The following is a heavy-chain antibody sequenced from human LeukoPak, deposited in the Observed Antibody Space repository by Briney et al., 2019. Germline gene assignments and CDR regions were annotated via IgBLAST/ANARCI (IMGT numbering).Heavy chain of an antibody. J-gene: IGHJ4*02. CDR3: ARDIGMVRGVIITNHFDY. CDR1: GFTFSSYD. V-gene: IGHV3-13*04. CDR2: IGTAGDT. D-gene: IGHD3-10*01. Sequence: PGGSLRLSCAASGFTFSSYDMHWVRQTTGKGLEWVSSIGTAGDTYYPGSVKGRFTISRDNAKSSLYLQMNSLRAEDTAVYYCARDIGMVRGVIITNHFDYWGQGTPVTVSS.